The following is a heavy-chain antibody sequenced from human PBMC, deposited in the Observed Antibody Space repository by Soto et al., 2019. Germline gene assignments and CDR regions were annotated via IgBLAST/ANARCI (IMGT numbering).Heavy chain of an antibody. Sequence: ASVKVCCKASGYTFTGYYMHWVRQAPGQGLEWMGWINPNSGGTNYAQKFQGWVTMTRDTSISTAYMELSRMRSDDTAVYYCARGNYDILTGCYNYSWFDPWGQGTLVTVSS. J-gene: IGHJ5*02. D-gene: IGHD3-9*01. CDR3: ARGNYDILTGCYNYSWFDP. CDR2: INPNSGGT. V-gene: IGHV1-2*04. CDR1: GYTFTGYY.